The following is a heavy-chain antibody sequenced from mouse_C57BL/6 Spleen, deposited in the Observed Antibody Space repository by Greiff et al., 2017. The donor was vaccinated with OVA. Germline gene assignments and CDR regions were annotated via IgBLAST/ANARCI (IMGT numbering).Heavy chain of an antibody. CDR1: GYPFTSYW. CDR3: AEGDGSSYWYFDV. J-gene: IGHJ1*03. Sequence: QVQLQQPGTELVTPGASVTLSCKSSGYPFTSYWMHWVKQRPGQGLEWIGNINPSNGGTNYNEKFKSKTTLTVDKSSSTAYMQLSSLTSEDSAVYYCAEGDGSSYWYFDVWGTGTTVTVSA. CDR2: INPSNGGT. V-gene: IGHV1-53*01. D-gene: IGHD1-1*01.